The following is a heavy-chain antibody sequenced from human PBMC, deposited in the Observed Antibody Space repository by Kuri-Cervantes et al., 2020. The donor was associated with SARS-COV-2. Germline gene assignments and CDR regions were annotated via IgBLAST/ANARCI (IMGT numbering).Heavy chain of an antibody. CDR3: ARGAANYYYMDV. J-gene: IGHJ6*03. CDR1: GFSFSHYF. D-gene: IGHD3-16*01. V-gene: IGHV3-33*08. CDR2: IGYDGENE. Sequence: GESLKISCVASGFSFSHYFIHWVRQAPGKGLEWVAEIGYDGENEYYAGSVKGRFTISRDNSKKTVSLPMNSLRAEDTAMYYCARGAANYYYMDVWGKGTTVTVSS.